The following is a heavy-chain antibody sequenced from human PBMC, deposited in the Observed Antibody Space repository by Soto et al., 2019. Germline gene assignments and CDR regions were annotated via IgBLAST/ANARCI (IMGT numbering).Heavy chain of an antibody. CDR3: ARIIGYCRNNDCSWTFDV. J-gene: IGHJ3*01. CDR2: FYPGDSTS. D-gene: IGHD2-15*01. Sequence: PGESLKISCKTSGYSFISYWVAWVRQLPGKGLEWMGTFYPGDSTSTYSPSFQGQVTISVDAPITTAYLQLNSLKASDTAMYYCARIIGYCRNNDCSWTFDVWGQGTMVTVSS. CDR1: GYSFISYW. V-gene: IGHV5-51*01.